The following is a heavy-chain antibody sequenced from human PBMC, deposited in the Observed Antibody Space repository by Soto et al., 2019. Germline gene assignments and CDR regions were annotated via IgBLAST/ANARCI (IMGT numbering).Heavy chain of an antibody. CDR2: TYHSGST. J-gene: IGHJ5*02. CDR3: AKLLERRWFDP. V-gene: IGHV4-38-2*01. Sequence: PSETLSLTCAVSCYSISSGYYWGWIRQPPGKGLEWIGSTYHSGSTYYNPSLKSRVTISVDTSKNQFSLKLSSVTAADTAVYYCAKLLERRWFDPWGQGTLVTVSS. CDR1: CYSISSGYY. D-gene: IGHD1-1*01.